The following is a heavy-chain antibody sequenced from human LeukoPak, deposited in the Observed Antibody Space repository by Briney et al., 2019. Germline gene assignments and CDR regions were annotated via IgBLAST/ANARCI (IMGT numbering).Heavy chain of an antibody. CDR3: AKANPPLYCGGDCYSRGFDP. J-gene: IGHJ5*02. D-gene: IGHD2-21*02. V-gene: IGHV3-30*18. CDR1: GFTFSSYG. Sequence: PGGSLRLSCAASGFTFSSYGMPWVRQAPGKGLEWVAVISYDGSNKYYADSVKGRFTISRDNSKNTLYLQMNSLRAEDTAVYYCAKANPPLYCGGDCYSRGFDPWGQGTLVTVSS. CDR2: ISYDGSNK.